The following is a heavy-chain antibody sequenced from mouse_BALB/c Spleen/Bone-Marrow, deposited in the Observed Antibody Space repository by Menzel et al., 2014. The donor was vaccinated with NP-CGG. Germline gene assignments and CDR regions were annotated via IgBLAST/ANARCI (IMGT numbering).Heavy chain of an antibody. CDR3: ARDHYGYYFDY. D-gene: IGHD1-2*01. CDR1: GYSITSGYY. V-gene: IGHV3-6*02. CDR2: ISYDGSN. J-gene: IGHJ2*01. Sequence: EVKLMESGPGLVKPSQSLSLTCSVTGYSITSGYYWNWIRQFPGNKLEWMGYISYDGSNNYNPSLKNRISITRDTSKNQFFLRLNSVTTEDTVTYYCARDHYGYYFDYWGQGTTLTVSS.